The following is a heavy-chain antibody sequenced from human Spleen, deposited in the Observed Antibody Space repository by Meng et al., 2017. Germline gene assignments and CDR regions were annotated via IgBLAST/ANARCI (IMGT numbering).Heavy chain of an antibody. D-gene: IGHD3-22*01. J-gene: IGHJ4*02. CDR1: AYTFTSYD. CDR3: ARLWSPYYYDSSGYVPFDY. CDR2: INPNSGGT. V-gene: IGHV1-2*02. Sequence: ASVKVSCKASAYTFTSYDINWVRQATGQGLEWMGWINPNSGGTNYAQKFQGRVTMTRDTSISTAYMELSRLRSDDTAVYYCARLWSPYYYDSSGYVPFDYWGQGTLVTVSS.